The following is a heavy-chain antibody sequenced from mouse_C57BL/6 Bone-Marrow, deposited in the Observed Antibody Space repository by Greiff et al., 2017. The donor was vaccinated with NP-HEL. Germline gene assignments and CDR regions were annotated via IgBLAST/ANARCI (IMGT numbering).Heavy chain of an antibody. CDR1: GFTFSSYA. V-gene: IGHV5-4*03. CDR3: ARRDTTVVAGGYFDV. Sequence: EVKLVESGGGLVKPGGSLKLSCAASGFTFSSYAMSWVRQTPEKRLEWVATISDGGSYTYYPDNVKGRFTISRDNAKNNLYLQMRHLKSEDTAMYYCARRDTTVVAGGYFDVWGTGTTVTVSS. D-gene: IGHD1-1*01. CDR2: ISDGGSYT. J-gene: IGHJ1*03.